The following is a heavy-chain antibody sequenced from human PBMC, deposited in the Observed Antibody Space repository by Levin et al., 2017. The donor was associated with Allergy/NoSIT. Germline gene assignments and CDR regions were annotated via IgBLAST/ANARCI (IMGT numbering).Heavy chain of an antibody. V-gene: IGHV3-30-3*01. Sequence: GESLKISCAASGFTFSSYAMHWVRQAPGKGLEWVAVISYDGSNKYYADSVKGRFTISRDNSKNTLYLQMNSLRAEDTAVYYCARDPGSGSYSYDYYYYGMDVWGQGTTVTVSS. J-gene: IGHJ6*02. D-gene: IGHD3-10*01. CDR3: ARDPGSGSYSYDYYYYGMDV. CDR2: ISYDGSNK. CDR1: GFTFSSYA.